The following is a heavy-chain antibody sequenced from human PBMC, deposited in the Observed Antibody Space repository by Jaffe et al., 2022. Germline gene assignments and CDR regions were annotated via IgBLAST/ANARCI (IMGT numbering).Heavy chain of an antibody. J-gene: IGHJ6*03. CDR3: ARGYRTMTTVTTRGRYYYYMDV. V-gene: IGHV4-34*01. Sequence: QVQLQQWGAGLLKPSETLSLTCAVYGGSFSGYYWSWIRQPPGKGLEWIGEINHSGSTNYNPSLKSRVTISVDTSKNQFSLKLSSVTAADTAVYYCARGYRTMTTVTTRGRYYYYMDVWGKGTTVTVSS. D-gene: IGHD4-17*01. CDR2: INHSGST. CDR1: GGSFSGYY.